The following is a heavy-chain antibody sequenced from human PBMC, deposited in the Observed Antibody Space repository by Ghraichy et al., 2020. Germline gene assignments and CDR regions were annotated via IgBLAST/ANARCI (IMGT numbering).Heavy chain of an antibody. CDR2: ISSNGGST. CDR3: ARRSLAGGFVEY. J-gene: IGHJ4*02. V-gene: IGHV3-64*02. D-gene: IGHD6-13*01. CDR1: GFTFSSFS. Sequence: GGSLRLSCAASGFTFSSFSMHWVRQAPGKGLQYVSSISSNGGSTYYADSVKGRFTISRDNSKNTLYLHMGSLTPEDMAVYYCARRSLAGGFVEYWGQGALVTVS.